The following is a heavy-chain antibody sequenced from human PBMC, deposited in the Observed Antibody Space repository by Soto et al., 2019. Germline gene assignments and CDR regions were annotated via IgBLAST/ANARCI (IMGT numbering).Heavy chain of an antibody. CDR2: IYWDDYK. D-gene: IGHD4-17*01. V-gene: IGHV2-5*02. CDR1: GFSLSTSGVG. Sequence: QITLKESGPTLVKPTQTLTLTCTFSGFSLSTSGVGVGWIRQPPGKALAWLALIYWDDYKRYSPSLKSRLTITKDTSKNQVVLTMTNLDPVDTATYYGSHPTTPDWDDAFDIWGQGTMVTVSS. CDR3: SHPTTPDWDDAFDI. J-gene: IGHJ3*02.